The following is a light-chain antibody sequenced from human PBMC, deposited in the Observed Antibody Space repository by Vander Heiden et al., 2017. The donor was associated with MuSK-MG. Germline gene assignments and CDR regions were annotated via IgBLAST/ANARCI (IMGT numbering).Light chain of an antibody. J-gene: IGLJ1*01. Sequence: QLALTQPRSVSASPGHSVTIPCTGTSSEVVGYNYVSWYQQRAGKAPKLMIYDVSQRPSGVPDRFSGSKSGNTASLTISGLQAEDEADYYCCSYAGTYPYVFGTGTKVTVL. CDR3: CSYAGTYPYV. CDR1: SSEVVGYNY. V-gene: IGLV2-11*01. CDR2: DVS.